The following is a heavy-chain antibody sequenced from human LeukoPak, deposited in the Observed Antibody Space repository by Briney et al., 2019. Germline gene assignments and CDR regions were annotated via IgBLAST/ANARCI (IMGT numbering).Heavy chain of an antibody. Sequence: SETLSLTCTVSGGSINYDYWSRIRQPPGKGLEWIGYVFYSGSTNYSPSLRGRVTMSVDTSKNQFSLRLSSLTASDTAVYYCAGYQRTGLSATGLDYWGQGILVTVSS. CDR1: GGSINYDY. J-gene: IGHJ4*02. V-gene: IGHV4-59*01. CDR3: AGYQRTGLSATGLDY. D-gene: IGHD4-17*01. CDR2: VFYSGST.